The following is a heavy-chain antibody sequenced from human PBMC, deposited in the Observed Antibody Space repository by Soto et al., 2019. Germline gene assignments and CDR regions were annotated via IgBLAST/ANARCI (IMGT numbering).Heavy chain of an antibody. V-gene: IGHV1-69*06. J-gene: IGHJ6*02. CDR1: GGTFSSYA. CDR3: ASSYSSSWFYYYYGMDV. D-gene: IGHD6-13*01. Sequence: QVQLVQSGAEVKKPGSSVKVSCKASGGTFSSYAISWVRQAPGQGLEWMGGNIPIFGTAYYAQKFQGRVTITADKSTSTSYMELSSLRSEDTAVYYCASSYSSSWFYYYYGMDVRGQGTTVTVSS. CDR2: NIPIFGTA.